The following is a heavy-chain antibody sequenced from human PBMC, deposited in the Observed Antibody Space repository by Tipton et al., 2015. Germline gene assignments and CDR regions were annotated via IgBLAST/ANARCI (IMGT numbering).Heavy chain of an antibody. D-gene: IGHD2-15*01. J-gene: IGHJ6*02. CDR1: GGSVSSGNYY. CDR2: INHSGST. Sequence: TLSLTCTVSGGSVSSGNYYWSWIRQTPGKGLEWIGEINHSGSTNYNPSLKSRVTISVDTSKNQFSLKLSSVTAADTAVYYCARAPVVAATPGYPYYYYGMDVWGQGTTVTVSS. CDR3: ARAPVVAATPGYPYYYYGMDV. V-gene: IGHV4-61*01.